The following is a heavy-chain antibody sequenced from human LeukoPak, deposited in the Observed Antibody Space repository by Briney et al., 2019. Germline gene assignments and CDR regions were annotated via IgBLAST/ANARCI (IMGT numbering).Heavy chain of an antibody. CDR2: IYYSGST. J-gene: IGHJ6*02. V-gene: IGHV4-39*02. CDR1: GGSVSSSSYY. Sequence: PSETLSLTCTVSGGSVSSSSYYWGWIRQPPGEGLEWIGSIYYSGSTFYNPSLKGRVAISVDTSKNQFSLKLSSVTAADTAIYYCARDAGTSYYYYYGMDVWGQGTTVTVSS. D-gene: IGHD3/OR15-3a*01. CDR3: ARDAGTSYYYYYGMDV.